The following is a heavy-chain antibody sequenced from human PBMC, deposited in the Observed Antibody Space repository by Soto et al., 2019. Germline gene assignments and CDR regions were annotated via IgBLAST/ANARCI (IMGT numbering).Heavy chain of an antibody. CDR2: ISASNGNT. Sequence: QVQLVQSGAEVKNSGASVKVSCKASGYTFTSYGFSWVRQAPGQGLEWMGWISASNGNTNYAQKLQGRVTMTTDTSTGTAYMELRSLRSDDTAIYYCARGWGYDSTDYYYAYWGQGTLVIVSS. D-gene: IGHD3-22*01. CDR1: GYTFTSYG. CDR3: ARGWGYDSTDYYYAY. J-gene: IGHJ4*02. V-gene: IGHV1-18*01.